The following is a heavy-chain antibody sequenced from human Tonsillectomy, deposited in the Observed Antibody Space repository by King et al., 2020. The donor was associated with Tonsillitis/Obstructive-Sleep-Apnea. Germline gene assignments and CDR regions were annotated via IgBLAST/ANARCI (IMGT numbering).Heavy chain of an antibody. CDR1: GYTFTNYA. J-gene: IGHJ6*03. D-gene: IGHD2-15*01. CDR3: ARELPYSLYVYV. V-gene: IGHV7-4-1*02. CDR2: INTNTGKP. Sequence: QLVQSGSELKKPGASVKVSCKASGYTFTNYAMNWVRQAPGQGLEWMGWINTNTGKPTYAQAFTGRFVFSLDTSVSTAYLQISSLETEDTAVYYCARELPYSLYVYVWGKGTPVTVSS.